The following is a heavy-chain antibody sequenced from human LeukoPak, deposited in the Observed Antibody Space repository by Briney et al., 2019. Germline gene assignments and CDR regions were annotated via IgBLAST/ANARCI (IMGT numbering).Heavy chain of an antibody. D-gene: IGHD6-19*01. Sequence: GGSLRLSCAASGYTFSSCSMNWVRQAPGKGLEWVSYISSSSSTIYYADSVKGRFTISRDNAKNSLSLQMNSLRADDTAVYYCAREVAGFDYWGQGTLVTVSS. V-gene: IGHV3-48*01. CDR2: ISSSSSTI. J-gene: IGHJ4*02. CDR3: AREVAGFDY. CDR1: GYTFSSCS.